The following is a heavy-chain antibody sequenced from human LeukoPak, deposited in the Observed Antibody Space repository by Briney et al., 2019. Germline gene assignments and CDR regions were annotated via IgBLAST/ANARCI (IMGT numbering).Heavy chain of an antibody. Sequence: GRSLRLSCAASGFTFSSYGMHWVRQAPGKGLEWVAVIWYDGSNKYYADSVKGRFTISRDNSKNTLYLQMNSLRAEDTAVYYCAKDVDSSSWDYYGMDVWGKGTTVTVSS. V-gene: IGHV3-33*06. CDR1: GFTFSSYG. D-gene: IGHD6-13*01. J-gene: IGHJ6*04. CDR3: AKDVDSSSWDYYGMDV. CDR2: IWYDGSNK.